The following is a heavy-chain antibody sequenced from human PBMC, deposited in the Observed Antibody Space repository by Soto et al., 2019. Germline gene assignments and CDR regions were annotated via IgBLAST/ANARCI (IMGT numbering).Heavy chain of an antibody. J-gene: IGHJ5*02. D-gene: IGHD2-8*02. CDR1: GGTFTNYM. CDR3: ARDPSVNVDTGGDPLGWFDP. CDR2: IIPIVNIA. V-gene: IGHV1-69*08. Sequence: QVQLVQSGAEVKKPGSSVKVSCKASGGTFTNYMITWVRQAPGQGLEWMGRIIPIVNIANYAQKFQGRVTITADKATNTAYMEMSSVPSADTAMYCCARDPSVNVDTGGDPLGWFDPWGQATLLTVSS.